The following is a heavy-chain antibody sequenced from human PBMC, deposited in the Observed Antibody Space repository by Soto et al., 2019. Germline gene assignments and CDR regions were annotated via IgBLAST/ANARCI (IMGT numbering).Heavy chain of an antibody. CDR1: GGSISSGGYY. D-gene: IGHD2-2*01. Sequence: TSETLSLTCTVSGGSISSGGYYWSWIRQHPGKGLEWIGYIYYSGSTYYNPSLKSRVTISVDTSKNQFSLKLSSVTAADTAVYYCAGQGRNTRIVVVPAAYYYGMDVWGQGTTVTVSS. J-gene: IGHJ6*02. CDR3: AGQGRNTRIVVVPAAYYYGMDV. CDR2: IYYSGST. V-gene: IGHV4-31*03.